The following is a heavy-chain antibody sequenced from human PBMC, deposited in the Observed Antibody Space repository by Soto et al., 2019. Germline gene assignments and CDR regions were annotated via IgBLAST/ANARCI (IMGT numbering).Heavy chain of an antibody. CDR2: IYYSGST. CDR1: GGSISSYY. J-gene: IGHJ4*02. V-gene: IGHV4-59*08. CDR3: ARLRFGEFPLDY. D-gene: IGHD3-10*01. Sequence: SETLSLTCTVSGGSISSYYWSWIRQPPGKGLEWIGYIYYSGSTNYNPSLKSRVTISVDTSKNQFSLKLSSVTAADTAVYYCARLRFGEFPLDYWGQGPLDTVSS.